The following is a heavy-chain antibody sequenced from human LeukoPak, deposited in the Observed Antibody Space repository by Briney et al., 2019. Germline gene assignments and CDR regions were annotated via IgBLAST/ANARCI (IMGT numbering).Heavy chain of an antibody. CDR3: ARDPYGGNSFDY. CDR1: GGSISTNY. Sequence: KSSETLSLTCTVSGGSISTNYWSWIRQPPGKGLEWIGYIYYSGSTNYNPSLKSRVTISVDTSKNQFSLKLSSVTAADTALYYCARDPYGGNSFDYWGQGTLVTVSS. J-gene: IGHJ4*02. V-gene: IGHV4-59*01. CDR2: IYYSGST. D-gene: IGHD4-23*01.